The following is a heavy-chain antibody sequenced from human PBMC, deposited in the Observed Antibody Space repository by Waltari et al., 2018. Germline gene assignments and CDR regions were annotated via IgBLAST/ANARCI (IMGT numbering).Heavy chain of an antibody. J-gene: IGHJ4*02. Sequence: QVDLVQSGPEVKKPGASVKVSCKTSGYIFNDYYLHWVRRAPGQGLEGRGWINPNGGATYYAPKFRDRVTITTDTSIRTVYMHLTSLTSDDTALYFCARLSEYWGQGTLITVSS. CDR1: GYIFNDYY. CDR3: ARLSEY. CDR2: INPNGGAT. V-gene: IGHV1-2*02.